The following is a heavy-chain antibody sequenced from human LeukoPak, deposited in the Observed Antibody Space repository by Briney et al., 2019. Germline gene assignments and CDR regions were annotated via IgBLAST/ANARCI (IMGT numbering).Heavy chain of an antibody. CDR1: GFTFSNYD. J-gene: IGHJ4*02. V-gene: IGHV3-30*02. Sequence: GGSLRLSCVASGFTFSNYDMHWVRQAPGKGLEWVASMRNDGSQIYHADSVKGRFTISRDNSKNTLYLQMNSLRAEDTAVYYCAKSITMVRGVITPPGWGQGTLVTVSS. D-gene: IGHD3-10*01. CDR3: AKSITMVRGVITPPG. CDR2: MRNDGSQI.